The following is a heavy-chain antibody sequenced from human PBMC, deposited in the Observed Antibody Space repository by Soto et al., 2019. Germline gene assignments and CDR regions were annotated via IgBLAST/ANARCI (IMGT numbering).Heavy chain of an antibody. D-gene: IGHD3-3*01. CDR1: GFTFSDYY. CDR3: ARHRWSGYYPDAFYI. CDR2: TSSSGSTI. J-gene: IGHJ3*02. V-gene: IGHV3-11*01. Sequence: QVQLVESGEGLVKPGGSLRLSCAASGFTFSDYYMSWISQAPGKGLEWVSYTSSSGSTIYYADSVKGRFTISRDNAKNSLYLQMNSLRAEDTIVYYCARHRWSGYYPDAFYIWGQGTMVTVSS.